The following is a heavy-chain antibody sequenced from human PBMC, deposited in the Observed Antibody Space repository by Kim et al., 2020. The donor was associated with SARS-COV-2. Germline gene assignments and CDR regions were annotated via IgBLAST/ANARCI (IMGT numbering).Heavy chain of an antibody. Sequence: KSRVTISVATSKNQFSLKLSSVTAADTAVYYCAREGGNYYDSSGDTYFDYWGQGTLVTVSS. D-gene: IGHD3-22*01. J-gene: IGHJ4*02. CDR3: AREGGNYYDSSGDTYFDY. V-gene: IGHV4-59*01.